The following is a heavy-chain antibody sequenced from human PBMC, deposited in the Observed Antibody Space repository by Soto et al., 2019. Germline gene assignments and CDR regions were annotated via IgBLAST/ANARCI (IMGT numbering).Heavy chain of an antibody. CDR3: ARAVYSFSSYYYYYGMDV. J-gene: IGHJ6*02. CDR1: GGSISSGDYY. CDR2: IYYSGST. D-gene: IGHD6-6*01. Sequence: PSETLSLTCTVSGGSISSGDYYWSWIRQPPGKGLEWIGYIYYSGSTYYNPSLKSRVTISVDTSKNHFSLKLTSVTATDTAVYYCARAVYSFSSYYYYYGMDVWGQGTTVTVSS. V-gene: IGHV4-30-4*01.